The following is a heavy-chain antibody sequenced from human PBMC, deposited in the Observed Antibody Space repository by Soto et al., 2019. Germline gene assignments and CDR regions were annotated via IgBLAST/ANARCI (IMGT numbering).Heavy chain of an antibody. CDR1: GFTFSSYA. Sequence: EVQLLESGGGLVQPGGSLRLSCAASGFTFSSYAMSWVRQAPGKGLEWVSAISGSGGSTYYADSVKGRFTISRDNSKNTLYLQMNSLRAEDTAVYYCEKIPVWYTGAGNWFDPWGQGTLVTVSS. D-gene: IGHD2-2*02. CDR2: ISGSGGST. V-gene: IGHV3-23*01. J-gene: IGHJ5*02. CDR3: EKIPVWYTGAGNWFDP.